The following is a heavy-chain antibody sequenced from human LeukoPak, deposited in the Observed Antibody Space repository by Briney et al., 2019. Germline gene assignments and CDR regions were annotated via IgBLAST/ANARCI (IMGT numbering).Heavy chain of an antibody. CDR1: GFTFSSYG. J-gene: IGHJ4*02. CDR2: IWYDGSNK. D-gene: IGHD6-13*01. CDR3: AKVWGFSSSWYGGTFDY. Sequence: GGSLRLSCAASGFTFSSYGMHWVRQAPGKGLEWVAVIWYDGSNKYYADSVKGRFTISRDNSKNTLYLQMNSLRAEDTAVYYCAKVWGFSSSWYGGTFDYWGQGTLVTVSS. V-gene: IGHV3-33*06.